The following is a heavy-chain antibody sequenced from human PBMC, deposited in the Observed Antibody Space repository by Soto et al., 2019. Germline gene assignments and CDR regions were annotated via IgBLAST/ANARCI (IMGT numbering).Heavy chain of an antibody. CDR1: GFIFTNYW. CDR2: ISSDGRSK. J-gene: IGHJ4*02. D-gene: IGHD2-8*01. CDR3: ARGMRGLSANDF. Sequence: EVQLEESGGGLVQPGGSVRLSCAASGFIFTNYWMHWVRQAPGKGLVWVARISSDGRSKNNAESVRGLFTISRDNSKNKVYLQVSSLRAEATAVYYCARGMRGLSANDFWGQRTHGGASS. V-gene: IGHV3-74*01.